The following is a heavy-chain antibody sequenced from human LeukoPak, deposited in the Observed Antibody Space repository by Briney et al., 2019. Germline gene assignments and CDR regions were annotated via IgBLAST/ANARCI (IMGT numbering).Heavy chain of an antibody. J-gene: IGHJ5*02. CDR3: AKDFYGDSNGNWFDP. CDR1: GFTFSSYA. V-gene: IGHV3-23*01. D-gene: IGHD4-17*01. CDR2: ISGSGGST. Sequence: PGGSLRLPCAASGFTFSSYAMSWVRQAPGKGLEWVSAISGSGGSTYYADSVKGRFTISRDNSKNTLYLQMNSLRAEDTAVYYCAKDFYGDSNGNWFDPWGQGTLVTVSS.